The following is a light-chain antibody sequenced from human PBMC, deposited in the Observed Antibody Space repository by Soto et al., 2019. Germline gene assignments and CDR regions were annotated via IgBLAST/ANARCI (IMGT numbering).Light chain of an antibody. CDR2: WAS. J-gene: IGKJ1*01. CDR1: QSVLYNSNNKNY. V-gene: IGKV4-1*01. CDR3: QQYNIWPQT. Sequence: DIVMTQSPDSLAVSLGERATINCKSSQSVLYNSNNKNYLAWYQQKPGQPPKLLIYWASTRESGVPDRFSGSGSGTDFTLTISSLQSEDFAVYYCQQYNIWPQTFGQGTKVDIK.